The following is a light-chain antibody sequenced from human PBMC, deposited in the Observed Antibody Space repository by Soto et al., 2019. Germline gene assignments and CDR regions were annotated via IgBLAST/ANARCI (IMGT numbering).Light chain of an antibody. J-gene: IGLJ2*01. CDR2: SNN. CDR1: SSNIGSNT. Sequence: QSVLTQPPSASGTPGQRVTISCSGSSSNIGSNTVNWYQQLPGTAPKLLIYSNNQRPSGVPDRFSGSKSGTSASLAISGLQSEDEADYYCAAWDDSLNGSLFGGGTKLTV. CDR3: AAWDDSLNGSL. V-gene: IGLV1-44*01.